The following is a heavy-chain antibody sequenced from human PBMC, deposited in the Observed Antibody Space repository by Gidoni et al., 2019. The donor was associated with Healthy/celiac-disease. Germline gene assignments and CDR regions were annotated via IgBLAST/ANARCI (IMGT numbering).Heavy chain of an antibody. CDR2: ISGSGGST. CDR3: AKIPNRGEYDILTGYIDY. CDR1: GFTFSSYA. V-gene: IGHV3-23*01. D-gene: IGHD3-9*01. Sequence: EVQLLESGGGLVQPGGSLRLSCAPSGFTFSSYAMSWVRQAPGKGLEWVSAISGSGGSTYYADSVKGRFTISRDNSKNTLYLQMNSLRAEDTAVYYCAKIPNRGEYDILTGYIDYWGQGTLVTVSS. J-gene: IGHJ4*02.